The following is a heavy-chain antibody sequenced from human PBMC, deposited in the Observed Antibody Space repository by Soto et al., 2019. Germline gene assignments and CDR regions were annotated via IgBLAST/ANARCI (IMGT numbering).Heavy chain of an antibody. J-gene: IGHJ6*02. CDR3: ARGPFYVDV. V-gene: IGHV3-74*01. CDR2: IDGAGTTT. D-gene: IGHD3-16*01. Sequence: PGGSLRLSCAASGFTFSSHWMHWVRQAPGKGLVWVSRIDGAGTTTYYADSVQGRFTVSRDNAKNTLFLQMNSLRAEDTALYYCARGPFYVDVWGQGTTVTVSS. CDR1: GFTFSSHW.